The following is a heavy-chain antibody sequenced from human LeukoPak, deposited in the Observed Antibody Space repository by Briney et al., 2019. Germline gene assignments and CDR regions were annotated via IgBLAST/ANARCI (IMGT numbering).Heavy chain of an antibody. V-gene: IGHV3-9*01. CDR2: ISWNSGSI. CDR3: TSVPS. J-gene: IGHJ4*02. CDR1: GFTFDDYA. Sequence: TGGSLRLSCAASGFTFDDYAMHWVRQAPGKGLGWVSGISWNSGSIGYADSVKGRFTISRDNAKNSLYLQMNSLRAEDTALYYCTSVPSWGQGALVSVSS.